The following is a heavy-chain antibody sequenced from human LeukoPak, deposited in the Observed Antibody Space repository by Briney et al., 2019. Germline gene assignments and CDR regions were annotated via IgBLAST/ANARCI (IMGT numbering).Heavy chain of an antibody. J-gene: IGHJ4*02. CDR1: GFTFSYYG. D-gene: IGHD2-2*01. CDR2: IWYDGSNQ. CDR3: AREVSQPYYFDS. Sequence: GGSLRLSCAASGFTFSYYGMHWVRQAPGKGLKWVALIWYDGSNQYYADSVKGRFTISRDNSKNTLYLQMNSLRAEDTALYYCAREVSQPYYFDSWGQGTLVTVSS. V-gene: IGHV3-33*08.